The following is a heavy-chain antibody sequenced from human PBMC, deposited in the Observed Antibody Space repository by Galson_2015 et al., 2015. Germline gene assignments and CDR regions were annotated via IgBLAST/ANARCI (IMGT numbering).Heavy chain of an antibody. CDR3: ARTQSGWPRYYLDS. CDR1: GFTFSRHA. V-gene: IGHV3-33*07. CDR2: IWYDGSNK. D-gene: IGHD6-19*01. Sequence: SLRLSCAASGFTFSRHAMYWVRLAPGKGLEWVAVIWYDGSNKYYADSVKDRFTVSRDNSKNTLYLQMNSLRAEDTAIFYCARTQSGWPRYYLDSWGQGTMVTVSS. J-gene: IGHJ4*02.